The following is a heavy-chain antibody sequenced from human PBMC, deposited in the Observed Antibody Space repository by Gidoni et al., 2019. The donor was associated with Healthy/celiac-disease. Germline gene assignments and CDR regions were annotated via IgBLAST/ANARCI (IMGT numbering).Heavy chain of an antibody. CDR2: ISAYNGNT. J-gene: IGHJ3*02. V-gene: IGHV1-18*01. CDR1: GYTFTSYG. D-gene: IGHD6-6*01. Sequence: QVQLVHSGAEVKKPGASVQVSCKASGYTFTSYGISWVRQAPGQGLEWMGWISAYNGNTNDAQKLQGRVTMTTDTSTSTAYMELRSLRSDDTAVYYCARQIAARPDDAFDIWGQGTMVTVSS. CDR3: ARQIAARPDDAFDI.